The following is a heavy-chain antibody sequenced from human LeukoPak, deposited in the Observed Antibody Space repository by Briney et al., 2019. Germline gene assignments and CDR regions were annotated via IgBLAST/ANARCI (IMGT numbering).Heavy chain of an antibody. CDR1: GGSISSYY. D-gene: IGHD6-13*01. CDR3: ARIAAAGIIDAFDI. Sequence: SETLSLTCTVSGGSISSYYWSWIRQPPRKGLEWTGYIYYSGSTNYNPPLKSRVTISVDTSNNQFSLKLSSVTAADTAVYYCARIAAAGIIDAFDIWGQGTMVTVSS. V-gene: IGHV4-59*01. J-gene: IGHJ3*02. CDR2: IYYSGST.